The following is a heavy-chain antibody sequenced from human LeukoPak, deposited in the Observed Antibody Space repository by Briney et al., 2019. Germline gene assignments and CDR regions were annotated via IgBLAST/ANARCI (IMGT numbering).Heavy chain of an antibody. J-gene: IGHJ4*02. CDR3: ARTRDSSGYYKYYFDY. CDR2: ISAYNGNT. Sequence: GASVKVSCKASGYTFTSYGISWVRQAPGQGLEWMGWISAYNGNTNYAQKFQGRVTIAADKSTSTAYMELSSLRSEDTAVYYCARTRDSSGYYKYYFDYWGQGTLVTVSS. CDR1: GYTFTSYG. D-gene: IGHD3-22*01. V-gene: IGHV1-18*01.